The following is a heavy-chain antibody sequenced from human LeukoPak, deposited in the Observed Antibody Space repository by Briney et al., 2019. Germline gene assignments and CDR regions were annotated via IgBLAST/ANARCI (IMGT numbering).Heavy chain of an antibody. CDR1: GFTFGKYW. V-gene: IGHV3-7*03. CDR2: IKLDGSEK. J-gene: IGHJ6*02. CDR3: ARGGGLDV. D-gene: IGHD3-16*01. Sequence: GGSLRLSCVASGFTFGKYWMSWVRQAPGKGLEWVANIKLDGSEKNYVDSVKGRFTISRDNTKNSLYLQMSNLRAEDTAVYFCARGGGLDVWGQGATVTVSS.